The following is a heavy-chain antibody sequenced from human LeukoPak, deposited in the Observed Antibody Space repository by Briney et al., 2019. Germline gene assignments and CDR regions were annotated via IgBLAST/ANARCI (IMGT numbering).Heavy chain of an antibody. CDR3: AKILRIAAAGTGDY. V-gene: IGHV3-23*01. CDR1: GFTFSSYA. Sequence: SCKASGFTFSSYAMSWVRQAPGKGLEWVSAISGSGGSTYYADSVKGRFTISRDNSKNTLYLQMNSLRAEDTAVYYCAKILRIAAAGTGDYWGQGTLVTVSS. CDR2: ISGSGGST. J-gene: IGHJ4*02. D-gene: IGHD6-13*01.